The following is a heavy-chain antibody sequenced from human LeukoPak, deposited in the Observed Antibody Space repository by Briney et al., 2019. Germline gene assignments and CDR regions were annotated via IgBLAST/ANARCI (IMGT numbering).Heavy chain of an antibody. CDR1: GGSISSGGYY. CDR2: IYYSGST. Sequence: SQTLSLTCTVSGGSISSGGYYWSWIRQHPGKGLEWIGYIYYSGSTYYNPSLKSRVTISVDTSKNQFSLKLSSVTAADTAVYYCARFGPCSSTSCYTGFDYWGQGTLVTVSS. CDR3: ARFGPCSSTSCYTGFDY. V-gene: IGHV4-31*03. D-gene: IGHD2-2*02. J-gene: IGHJ4*02.